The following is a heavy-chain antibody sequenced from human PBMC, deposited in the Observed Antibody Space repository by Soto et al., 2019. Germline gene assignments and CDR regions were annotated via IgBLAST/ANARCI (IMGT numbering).Heavy chain of an antibody. CDR3: AGRTGRRYTYGSDF. Sequence: GSLRLSCAASGFTFSSYAMSWVRQAPGKGLEWVAVISYDGSNKYYADSVKGRFTISRDNSKNTLYLQMNSLRAEDTAVYYCAGRTGRRYTYGSDFWGQGTLVTVSS. D-gene: IGHD5-18*01. CDR1: GFTFSSYA. J-gene: IGHJ4*02. V-gene: IGHV3-30*03. CDR2: ISYDGSNK.